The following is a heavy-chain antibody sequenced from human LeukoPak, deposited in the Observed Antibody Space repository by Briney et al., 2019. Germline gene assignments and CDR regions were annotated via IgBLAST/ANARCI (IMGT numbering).Heavy chain of an antibody. CDR1: GFTFSSYT. V-gene: IGHV3-23*01. Sequence: GASLRLSCAASGFTFSSYTLSWGRQAPGKGLEWVSAIRGSGTRTYYAASVKGRFTISRDNSRNTLYLQMNSLRAEDTAVYYCAKDTCGADCYSHYDHWGHGTLVTVSS. J-gene: IGHJ4*01. CDR3: AKDTCGADCYSHYDH. D-gene: IGHD2-21*02. CDR2: IRGSGTRT.